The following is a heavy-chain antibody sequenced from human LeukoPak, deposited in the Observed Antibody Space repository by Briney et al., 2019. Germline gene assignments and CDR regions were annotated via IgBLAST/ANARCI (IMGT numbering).Heavy chain of an antibody. CDR3: ARSDRHFYSYGASAYYYYYMDV. J-gene: IGHJ6*03. CDR2: IDNSGST. Sequence: SETLSLTCIVSGDSISTYYWSWIRQPPGKGLEWIGYIDNSGSTNYNPSLKSRVTISVDTSKNQFSLKLSSVTAADTAVYWCARSDRHFYSYGASAYYYYYMDVWGKGTTVTVSS. D-gene: IGHD5-18*01. V-gene: IGHV4-59*01. CDR1: GDSISTYY.